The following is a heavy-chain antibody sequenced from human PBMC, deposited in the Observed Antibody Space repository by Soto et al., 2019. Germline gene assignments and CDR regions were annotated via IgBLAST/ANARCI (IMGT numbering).Heavy chain of an antibody. V-gene: IGHV4-4*02. J-gene: IGHJ4*02. D-gene: IGHD3-22*01. CDR3: ARQRGYYVAY. CDR2: IYHSGTT. CDR1: GGSIRSGNW. Sequence: QVQLQESGPGLVEPSGTLSLTCAVSGGSIRSGNWWSWVRQPPGKGLEWIGEIYHSGTTNYNPSLKSRVTTSVDKSKNQFSLKLTSVTAADTAVYYCARQRGYYVAYWGQGTLVTVSS.